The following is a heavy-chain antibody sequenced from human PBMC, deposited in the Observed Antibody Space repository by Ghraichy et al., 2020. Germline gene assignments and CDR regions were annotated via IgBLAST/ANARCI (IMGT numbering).Heavy chain of an antibody. V-gene: IGHV3-48*02. CDR1: GFTFSSYS. J-gene: IGHJ3*01. Sequence: LSLTCAASGFTFSSYSMNWVRLAPGKGLEWVAYITSSSRFITYADSVKGRFTISRDNAKNSLDLQMKSLRDEDTAVYYCAKEGGRLGEGAFDVWGQGTKVTVSS. CDR2: ITSSSRFI. D-gene: IGHD3-10*01. CDR3: AKEGGRLGEGAFDV.